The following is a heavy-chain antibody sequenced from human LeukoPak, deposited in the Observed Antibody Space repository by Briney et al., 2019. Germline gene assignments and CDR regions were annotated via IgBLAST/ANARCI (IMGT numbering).Heavy chain of an antibody. V-gene: IGHV4-59*12. J-gene: IGHJ5*02. CDR3: ARGEVGRDGYKSGWFDP. CDR2: IYYSGST. Sequence: SETLSLTCTVSGGSISSYYWSWIRQPPGKGLEWIGYIYYSGSTNYNPSLKSRVTISVDTSKNQFSLKLSSVTAADTAVYYCARGEVGRDGYKSGWFDPWGQGTLVTVSS. D-gene: IGHD5-24*01. CDR1: GGSISSYY.